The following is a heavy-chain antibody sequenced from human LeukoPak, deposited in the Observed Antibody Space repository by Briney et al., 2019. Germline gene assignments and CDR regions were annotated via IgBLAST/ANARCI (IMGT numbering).Heavy chain of an antibody. CDR3: ARTTTMVRGVIIDFDY. Sequence: SETLSLTCTVSGGSISSYYWSRIRQPPGKGLEWIGYIYYSGSTNYNSSLKSRVTISVDTSKNQFSLKLSSVTAADTAVYYCARTTTMVRGVIIDFDYWGQGTLVTVSS. V-gene: IGHV4-59*01. CDR2: IYYSGST. CDR1: GGSISSYY. D-gene: IGHD3-10*01. J-gene: IGHJ4*02.